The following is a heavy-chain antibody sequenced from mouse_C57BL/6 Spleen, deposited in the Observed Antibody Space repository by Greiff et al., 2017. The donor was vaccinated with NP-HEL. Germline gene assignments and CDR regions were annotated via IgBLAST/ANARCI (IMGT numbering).Heavy chain of an antibody. V-gene: IGHV5-17*01. J-gene: IGHJ4*01. CDR2: ISSGSSTI. Sequence: EVKVVESGGGLVKPGGSLKLSCAASGFTFSDYGMHWVRQAPEKGLEWVAYISSGSSTIYYADTVKGRFTISRDNAKNTLFLQMTSLRSEDTAMYYCARTYYKGAMDYWGQGTSVTVSS. CDR3: ARTYYKGAMDY. CDR1: GFTFSDYG. D-gene: IGHD2-12*01.